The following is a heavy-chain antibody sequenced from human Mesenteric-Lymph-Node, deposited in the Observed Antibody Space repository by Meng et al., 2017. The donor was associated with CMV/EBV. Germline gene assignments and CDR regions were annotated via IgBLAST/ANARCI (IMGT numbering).Heavy chain of an antibody. V-gene: IGHV3-74*01. CDR3: ARVISGYDFWSGYPENWFDP. J-gene: IGHJ5*02. CDR2: INSDGIST. D-gene: IGHD3-3*01. Sequence: GGSLRLSFAASGFTFISYWMHWVRQAPGKGLVWVSRINSDGISTSYADSVKGRFTISRDNAKNTLYLQMNSLRAEDTAVYYCARVISGYDFWSGYPENWFDPWGQGTLVTVSS. CDR1: GFTFISYW.